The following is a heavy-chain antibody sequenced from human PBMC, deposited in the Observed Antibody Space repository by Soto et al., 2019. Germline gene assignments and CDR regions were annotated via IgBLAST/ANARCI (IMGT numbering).Heavy chain of an antibody. CDR1: GGSISSSSYY. V-gene: IGHV4-39*01. Sequence: QLQLQESGPGLVKPSETLSLTCTVSGGSISSSSYYWGWIRQPPGKGLEWIGSIYYSGSTYYNPSLKSRVPISVDTSKNQFSQKLSSVTAADTAVYYCASGGTPDFWSGYEGPYYYGMDVWGQGTTVTVSS. CDR3: ASGGTPDFWSGYEGPYYYGMDV. CDR2: IYYSGST. J-gene: IGHJ6*02. D-gene: IGHD3-3*01.